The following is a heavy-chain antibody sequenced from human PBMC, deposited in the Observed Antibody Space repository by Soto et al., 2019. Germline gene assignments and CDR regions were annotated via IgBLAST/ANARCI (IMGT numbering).Heavy chain of an antibody. Sequence: GASVKVSCKASGDTFTSYDINWVRQATGQGLEWMGWMNPNSGNTGYAQKFQGRVTMTRNTSISTAYMELSSLRSEDTAVYYCARNLKGVYAINYYYYYMDVWGKGTTVTVSS. J-gene: IGHJ6*03. CDR3: ARNLKGVYAINYYYYYMDV. CDR1: GDTFTSYD. CDR2: MNPNSGNT. D-gene: IGHD2-8*01. V-gene: IGHV1-8*01.